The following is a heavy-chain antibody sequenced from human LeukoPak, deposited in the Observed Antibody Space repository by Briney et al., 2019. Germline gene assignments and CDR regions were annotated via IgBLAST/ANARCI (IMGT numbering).Heavy chain of an antibody. Sequence: SVKVSCKASGGTFSSYAISWVRQAPGQGLEWMGGIIPIFGTANYAQKFQGRVTITADESTSTAYMELSSLRSEDTAVYYCARDGTYCSSTSCPWNWFDRWGQGTLVTVS. V-gene: IGHV1-69*01. J-gene: IGHJ5*02. CDR3: ARDGTYCSSTSCPWNWFDR. CDR2: IIPIFGTA. CDR1: GGTFSSYA. D-gene: IGHD2-2*01.